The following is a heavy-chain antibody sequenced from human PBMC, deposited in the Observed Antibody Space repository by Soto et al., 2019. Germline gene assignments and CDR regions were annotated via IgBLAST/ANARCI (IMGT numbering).Heavy chain of an antibody. Sequence: GGSLSLSCAASGFTFSDYYMSWIRQAPGKGLEWVSYISSSGSTIYYADSVKGRFTISRDNAKNSLYLQMNSLRAEDTAVYYCARHWNSPPFDYWGQGTLVTSPQ. CDR3: ARHWNSPPFDY. V-gene: IGHV3-11*01. J-gene: IGHJ4*02. CDR1: GFTFSDYY. D-gene: IGHD1-1*01. CDR2: ISSSGSTI.